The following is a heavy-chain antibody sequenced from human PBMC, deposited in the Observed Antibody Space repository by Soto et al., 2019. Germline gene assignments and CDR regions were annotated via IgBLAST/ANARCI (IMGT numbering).Heavy chain of an antibody. CDR1: GFPFDSHS. D-gene: IGHD3-10*01. CDR2: IAYDGDKT. CDR3: VRILGVNQNFPFYYGMDV. V-gene: IGHV3-30-3*01. J-gene: IGHJ6*02. Sequence: VQLVESGGGVVQPGKSLRLSCAASGFPFDSHSMHWVRQAPGKGLEWVAVIAYDGDKTFYADSVKGRFTISRDNSKDTLWLQMNSLRGEDTAVYYCVRILGVNQNFPFYYGMDVWGQGTAVTVSS.